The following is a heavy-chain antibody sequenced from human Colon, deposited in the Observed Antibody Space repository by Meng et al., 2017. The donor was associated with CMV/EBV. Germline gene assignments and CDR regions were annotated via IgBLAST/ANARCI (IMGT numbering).Heavy chain of an antibody. CDR1: GFTFSNYA. J-gene: IGHJ6*02. CDR2: SSSSGGYT. CDR3: ARPRGGAYYYYGLDV. Sequence: GGSLRLSCAVSGFTFSNYAMNWVRQAPGKGLEWVSGSSSSGGYTFYADSVKGRFTISRDNSKNTLYLQMNSLGAEDTAVYYCARPRGGAYYYYGLDVWGQGTTVTVSS. V-gene: IGHV3-23*01. D-gene: IGHD2-15*01.